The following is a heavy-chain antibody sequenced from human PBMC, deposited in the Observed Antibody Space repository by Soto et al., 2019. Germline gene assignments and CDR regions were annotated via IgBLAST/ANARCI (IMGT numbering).Heavy chain of an antibody. D-gene: IGHD6-19*01. J-gene: IGHJ4*02. CDR3: ARDIREAGTFYPDY. Sequence: GGSLRLSCAASGFTFSSYAMHWVRQAPGKGLEWVAVISYDGSYKYYADSVKGRFTISRDNSKHTLYLQMNSLRAEDTAVYYCARDIREAGTFYPDYWGQETLVTVSS. CDR1: GFTFSSYA. V-gene: IGHV3-30-3*01. CDR2: ISYDGSYK.